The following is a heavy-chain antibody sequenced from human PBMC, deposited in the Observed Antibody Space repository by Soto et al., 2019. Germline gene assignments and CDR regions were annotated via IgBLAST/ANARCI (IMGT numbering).Heavy chain of an antibody. J-gene: IGHJ6*02. CDR1: GYTFTGAY. CDR2: INPNSGGT. V-gene: IGHV1-2*02. CDR3: ARDFTTRSYGVDV. Sequence: QAQLVQSGAEVKKPGASVKVSCKASGYTFTGAYIHWVRQAPGQGLEWMGCINPNSGGTEFAQKCQGRGTVTRDTCITTVYMEMNRLRSDDTGVYYCARDFTTRSYGVDVWGQGTAVTVSS. D-gene: IGHD3-10*01.